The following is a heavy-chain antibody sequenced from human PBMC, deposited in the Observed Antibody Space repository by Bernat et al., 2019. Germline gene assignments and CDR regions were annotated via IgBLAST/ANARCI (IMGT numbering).Heavy chain of an antibody. J-gene: IGHJ6*03. CDR3: AREGYYYYMDV. CDR1: GFSFRTYG. Sequence: QAQLVESGGGVVQPGRSLRLSCAASGFSFRTYGMHWVRQAPGKGLEWVAVISYDGSNKYYADSVKGRFTISRDNSKNTLYLQMNSLRAEDTAVYYCAREGYYYYMDVWGKGTTVTVSS. V-gene: IGHV3-30*03. CDR2: ISYDGSNK.